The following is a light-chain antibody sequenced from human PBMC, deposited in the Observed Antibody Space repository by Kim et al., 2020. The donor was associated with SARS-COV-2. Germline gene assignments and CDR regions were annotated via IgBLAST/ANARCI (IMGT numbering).Light chain of an antibody. CDR3: QVWDSTIDHRVV. V-gene: IGLV3-21*04. CDR2: YDS. CDR1: NIGSKS. J-gene: IGLJ3*02. Sequence: SYELTQPHSVSVVPGKTASISCGGNNIGSKSVHWCQQKPGQAPVLVISYDSDRPSGIPERFSGSNSGNTATLTIRRVEAGDEADYYCQVWDSTIDHRVVFGGGTQLTVL.